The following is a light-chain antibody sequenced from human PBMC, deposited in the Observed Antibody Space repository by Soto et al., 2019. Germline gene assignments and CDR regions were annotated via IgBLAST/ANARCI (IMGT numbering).Light chain of an antibody. CDR1: HSVTGNY. J-gene: IGKJ1*01. CDR2: GAS. CDR3: QQYLVSPWT. Sequence: IVLTQPPRTLALSQGEGAPLSCRASHSVTGNYLAWYQQKPGQAPRRLIHGASNRATGIPDRFSGSGSGTDFTLTIGRLEPEDFAVYYCQQYLVSPWTFGRGTKVDIK. V-gene: IGKV3-20*01.